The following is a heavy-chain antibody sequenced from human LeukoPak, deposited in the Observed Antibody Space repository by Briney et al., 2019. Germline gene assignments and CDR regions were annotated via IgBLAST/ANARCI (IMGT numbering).Heavy chain of an antibody. V-gene: IGHV1-18*01. CDR2: ISAYNGNT. CDR1: GYTLTELS. D-gene: IGHD1-26*01. CDR3: ARVRIGENWFDP. J-gene: IGHJ5*02. Sequence: GASVKVSCKVSGYTLTELSMHWVRQAPGQGLEWMGWISAYNGNTNYAQKLQGRVTMTTDTSTSTAYMELRSLRSDDTAVYYCARVRIGENWFDPWGQGTLVTVSS.